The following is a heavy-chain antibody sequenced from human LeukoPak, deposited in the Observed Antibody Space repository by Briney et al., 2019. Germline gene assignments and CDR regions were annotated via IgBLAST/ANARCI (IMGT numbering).Heavy chain of an antibody. V-gene: IGHV3-23*01. D-gene: IGHD3-10*01. CDR1: GFTFSSYA. J-gene: IGHJ4*02. Sequence: GSLRLSCAASGFTFSSYAMSWVRQAPGKGLEWVSAISGSGGSTYYADSVKGRFTISRDNSKNTLYLQMNSLRAEDTAVYYCAKDRRGEAYYYGSGLDYWGQGALVTVSS. CDR3: AKDRRGEAYYYGSGLDY. CDR2: ISGSGGST.